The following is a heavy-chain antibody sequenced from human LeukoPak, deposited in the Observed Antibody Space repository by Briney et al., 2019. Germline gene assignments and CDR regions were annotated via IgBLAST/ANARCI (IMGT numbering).Heavy chain of an antibody. Sequence: ASVKVSCKASGGTFSSYAISWVRQAPGQGLEWMGGIIPIFGTANYAQKFQGRVTITADESTGTAYMELSSLRSEDTAVYYCARLNCSSTSCYSVYWNWFDPWGQGTLVTVSS. V-gene: IGHV1-69*13. CDR1: GGTFSSYA. D-gene: IGHD2-2*02. J-gene: IGHJ5*02. CDR3: ARLNCSSTSCYSVYWNWFDP. CDR2: IIPIFGTA.